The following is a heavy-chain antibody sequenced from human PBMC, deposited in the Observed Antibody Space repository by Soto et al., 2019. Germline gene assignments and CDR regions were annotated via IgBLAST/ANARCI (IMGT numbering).Heavy chain of an antibody. J-gene: IGHJ1*01. D-gene: IGHD3-3*01. CDR3: STHFHVAYYDFRSRHNDFQH. CDR2: ISGYIGNT. Sequence: ALVKVSCDASGFSVRGYGIGCVRQAPGQGLEWMGWISGYIGNTTYGQNLQASVTMTTDTSTSTAYMELWRLSSDDTAAYYRSTHFHVAYYDFRSRHNDFQHWGKRPLVALSS. CDR1: GFSVRGYG. V-gene: IGHV1-18*04.